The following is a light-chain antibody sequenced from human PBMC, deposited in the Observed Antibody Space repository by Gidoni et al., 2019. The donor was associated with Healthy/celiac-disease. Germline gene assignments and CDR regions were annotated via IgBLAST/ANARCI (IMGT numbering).Light chain of an antibody. Sequence: ELVLTQSPGTLSLSPGERATLSCRDSQSVSSSYLAWYQQKPGQAPRLLIYGASSRATGIPDRCSGSGSGTDFTLTISRLEPEDFAVYYCQQYGSSLPYTFGQGTKLEIK. CDR2: GAS. CDR3: QQYGSSLPYT. J-gene: IGKJ2*01. CDR1: QSVSSSY. V-gene: IGKV3-20*01.